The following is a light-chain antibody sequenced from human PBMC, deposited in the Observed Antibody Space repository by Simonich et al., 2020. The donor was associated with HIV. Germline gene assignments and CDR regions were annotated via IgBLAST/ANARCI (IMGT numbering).Light chain of an antibody. V-gene: IGLV2-11*01. CDR2: DVS. J-gene: IGLJ3*02. Sequence: QSALTQPRSVSGSPGQSVPIPCPGTSSDVGGNNYVSWYQQHPGKAPKLMIYDVSKRPAGGPDRFSGSKSGNTASLIISGLQAEDESDYYCCSYAGSYTWVFGGGTKLTVL. CDR1: SSDVGGNNY. CDR3: CSYAGSYTWV.